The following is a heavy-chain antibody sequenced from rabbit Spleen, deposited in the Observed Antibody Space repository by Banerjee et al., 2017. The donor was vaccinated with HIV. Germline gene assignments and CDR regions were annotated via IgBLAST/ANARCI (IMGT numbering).Heavy chain of an antibody. Sequence: QSLEESGGDLVKPGASLTLTCTASGFSFTYIDYLCWVRQPPGKGPEWIACVAAGVSFTSYYATWAKGRFTISKTSSTTVTLQMTSLTVADTATYFCAGDPVIVLAGGYDLWGPGTLVTVS. J-gene: IGHJ6*01. CDR3: AGDPVIVLAGGYDL. CDR1: GFSFTYIDY. V-gene: IGHV1S40*01. D-gene: IGHD7-1*01. CDR2: VAAGVSFTS.